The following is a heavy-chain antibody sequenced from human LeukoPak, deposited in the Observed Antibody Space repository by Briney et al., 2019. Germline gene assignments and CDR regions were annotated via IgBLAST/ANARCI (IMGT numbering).Heavy chain of an antibody. CDR3: ARVPDRPPGFFDY. CDR1: GYSISSGYY. D-gene: IGHD6-6*01. Sequence: SETLSLTCTVSGYSISSGYYWGWIRQPPGEGLEWRGSIYHSGSTYYNPSLKSTVTLSVDTSNNQFSLKPSSLTAADPAVYYWARVPDRPPGFFDYWGQGTLVTVSS. J-gene: IGHJ4*02. V-gene: IGHV4-38-2*02. CDR2: IYHSGST.